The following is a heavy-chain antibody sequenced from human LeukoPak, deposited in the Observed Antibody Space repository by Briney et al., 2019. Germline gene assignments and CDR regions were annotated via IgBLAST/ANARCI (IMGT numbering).Heavy chain of an antibody. CDR2: IYTSGSA. D-gene: IGHD3-22*01. CDR1: GGSFSGYY. CDR3: ARVKRATMIVDAFDI. J-gene: IGHJ3*02. Sequence: SETLSLTCAVYGGSFSGYYWSWIRQPPGKGLEWIGRIYTSGSANYNPSLKSRVTMSVDTSKNQFSLKLSSVTAADTAVYYCARVKRATMIVDAFDIWGQGTMVTVSS. V-gene: IGHV4-59*10.